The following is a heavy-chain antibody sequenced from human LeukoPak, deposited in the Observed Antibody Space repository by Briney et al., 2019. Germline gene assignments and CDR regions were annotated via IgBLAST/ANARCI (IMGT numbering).Heavy chain of an antibody. V-gene: IGHV1-2*06. CDR2: INPNSGGT. D-gene: IGHD6-13*01. Sequence: ASVKVSCKASGYTFTGYYMHWVRQAPGQGLEWMGRINPNSGGTNYAQKFQGRVTMTRDTSISTAYMELSRLRSDDTAVYYCVRDRVAAAHFVSHRGWFDPWGQGTLVTASS. CDR3: VRDRVAAAHFVSHRGWFDP. CDR1: GYTFTGYY. J-gene: IGHJ5*02.